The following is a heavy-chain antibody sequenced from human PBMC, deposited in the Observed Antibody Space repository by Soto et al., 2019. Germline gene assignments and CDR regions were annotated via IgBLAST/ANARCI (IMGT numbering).Heavy chain of an antibody. V-gene: IGHV3-21*01. Sequence: GGSLRLSCGASGFNFGAFGMNWVRQAPGKGLEWVSSITLSSSYIYYADSMKGRFTVSRDNAKNSVYLEMNSLSAEDTAVYYCARESEDLTSNFDYWGQGTLVTVSS. CDR2: ITLSSSYI. CDR3: ARESEDLTSNFDY. J-gene: IGHJ4*02. CDR1: GFNFGAFG.